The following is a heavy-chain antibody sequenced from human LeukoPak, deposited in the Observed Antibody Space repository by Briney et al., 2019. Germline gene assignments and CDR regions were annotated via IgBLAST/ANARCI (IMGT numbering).Heavy chain of an antibody. D-gene: IGHD1-26*01. V-gene: IGHV1-69*04. Sequence: SVKVSCKASGYTFTSYGISWVRQAPGQGLEWMGRIIPILGIANYAQKFQGRVTITADKSTSTAYMELSSLRSEDTAVYYCASSTVGATAATTWGQGTLVTVSS. J-gene: IGHJ4*02. CDR1: GYTFTSYG. CDR3: ASSTVGATAATT. CDR2: IIPILGIA.